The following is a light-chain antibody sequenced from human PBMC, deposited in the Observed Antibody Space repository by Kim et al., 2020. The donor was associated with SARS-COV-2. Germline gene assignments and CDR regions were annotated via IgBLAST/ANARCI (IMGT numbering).Light chain of an antibody. V-gene: IGLV3-19*01. CDR3: NSRDSSGNHLSV. Sequence: GKTVRITCQGDSLRSYYASWYQQKPGQAPVLVIYGKNNRPSGIPDRFSGSSSGNTASLTITGAQAEDEADYYCNSRDSSGNHLSVFGTGTKVTVL. J-gene: IGLJ1*01. CDR2: GKN. CDR1: SLRSYY.